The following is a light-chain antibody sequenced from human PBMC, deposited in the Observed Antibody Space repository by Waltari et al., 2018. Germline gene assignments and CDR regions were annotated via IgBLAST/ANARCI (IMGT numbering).Light chain of an antibody. V-gene: IGLV3-1*01. CDR3: QTWDSSSYV. CDR2: EDT. J-gene: IGLJ1*01. CDR1: KFGDKY. Sequence: SYELTQPPSVSVSPGQAVSITCSGNKFGDKYVNWYQQNAGQSPVLFIYEDTKRPSGLPGRLSASNYGNTATLTISETQAMDEADYYCQTWDSSSYVFGTGTTVTVL.